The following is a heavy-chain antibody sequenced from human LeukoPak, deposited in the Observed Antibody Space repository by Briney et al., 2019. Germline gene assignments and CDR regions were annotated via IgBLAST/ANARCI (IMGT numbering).Heavy chain of an antibody. D-gene: IGHD6-19*01. J-gene: IGHJ4*02. CDR2: IPYDGSNE. CDR3: ARDFGRRGKEIFQSYSSGWYYYFDY. Sequence: GGSLRLSCAASGFTFSSYVMHWVRQAPGKGLEWVAIIPYDGSNEYYADSVKGRFTISRDNSKNTLYLQMNSLRAADTAVYYCARDFGRRGKEIFQSYSSGWYYYFDYWGQGTLVTVSS. V-gene: IGHV3-30*04. CDR1: GFTFSSYV.